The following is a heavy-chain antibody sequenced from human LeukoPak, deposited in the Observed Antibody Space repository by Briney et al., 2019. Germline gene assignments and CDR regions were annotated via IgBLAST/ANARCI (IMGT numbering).Heavy chain of an antibody. Sequence: ASVKVSCKASGYTFTGYYMHWVRQAPGQGLEWMGWINPNSGGTNYAQKFQGRVTMTRDTSISTAYLQWSSLKASDTAMYYCARPGDYGPPDYWGQGTLVTASS. D-gene: IGHD4-17*01. CDR2: INPNSGGT. CDR1: GYTFTGYY. J-gene: IGHJ4*02. CDR3: ARPGDYGPPDY. V-gene: IGHV1-2*02.